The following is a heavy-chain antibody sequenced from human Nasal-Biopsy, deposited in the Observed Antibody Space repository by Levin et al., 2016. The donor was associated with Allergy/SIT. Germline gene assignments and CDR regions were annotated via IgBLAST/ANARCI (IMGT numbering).Heavy chain of an antibody. J-gene: IGHJ4*02. CDR1: GYTFTTNW. Sequence: GGSLRLSCEASGYTFTTNWIGWVRQMPGVGLEWMGIIYPGDSDTRYSPSFQGQVTISVDNSINTAYLQWSSLKASDAAMYYCARLDPRGYTYGTFDFWGQGTLVTVSS. D-gene: IGHD5-18*01. V-gene: IGHV5-51*01. CDR2: IYPGDSDT. CDR3: ARLDPRGYTYGTFDF.